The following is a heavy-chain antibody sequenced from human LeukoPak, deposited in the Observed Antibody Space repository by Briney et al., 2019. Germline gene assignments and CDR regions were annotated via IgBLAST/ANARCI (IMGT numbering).Heavy chain of an antibody. Sequence: GGSLRLSCAASGFTFSSYWMSWVRQAPGKGLEWVANIKQDGSEKYYVDSVKGRFTISRDNAKTSLYLQMNSVRAEETGVYYCARGGDYVWGSYPFDYWGQGTLVTVSS. V-gene: IGHV3-7*04. CDR3: ARGGDYVWGSYPFDY. J-gene: IGHJ4*02. CDR2: IKQDGSEK. D-gene: IGHD3-16*01. CDR1: GFTFSSYW.